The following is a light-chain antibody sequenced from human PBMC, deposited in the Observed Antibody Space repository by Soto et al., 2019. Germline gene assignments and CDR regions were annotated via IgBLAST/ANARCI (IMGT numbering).Light chain of an antibody. CDR2: WAS. CDR1: QSVLYSSNNKNY. J-gene: IGKJ4*01. Sequence: DIVMTQSPDSLAVSLGERATINCKSSQSVLYSSNNKNYLSWYQQKPGQPPKLLISWASTRESGVPDRFSGSGSGTDFTLTITSLRAEDVAVYYCQQHFSTPLTFGGGTKVEIK. CDR3: QQHFSTPLT. V-gene: IGKV4-1*01.